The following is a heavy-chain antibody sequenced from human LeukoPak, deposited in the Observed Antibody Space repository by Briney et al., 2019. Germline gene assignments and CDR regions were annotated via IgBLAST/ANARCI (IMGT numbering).Heavy chain of an antibody. CDR3: TKDIEAGTAGFSFVY. CDR1: GFSFAYYA. V-gene: IGHV3-43*02. CDR2: ITPNGDRT. J-gene: IGHJ4*02. D-gene: IGHD2-21*02. Sequence: GGSLRLSCAASGFSFAYYAMHWVRQAPGKGLEWVSLITPNGDRTYYADSVKGRFTISRDNSKTSLSLQMNSLRTEDTALYYCTKDIEAGTAGFSFVYWGLGTLVAVSS.